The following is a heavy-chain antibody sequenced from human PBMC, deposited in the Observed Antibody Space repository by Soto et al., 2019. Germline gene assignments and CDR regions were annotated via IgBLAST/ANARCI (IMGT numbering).Heavy chain of an antibody. D-gene: IGHD2-15*01. Sequence: GESLKISCKGSGYSFTNYWINWVRQMPGKGLEWMGRIDPDDSYTNYSPSFQGHVTISVDKSISTAYLQWSSLQASDTAIYYCASFPPPTYCSGSTCSGYWGQGTLVTVSS. J-gene: IGHJ4*02. CDR1: GYSFTNYW. CDR3: ASFPPPTYCSGSTCSGY. V-gene: IGHV5-10-1*01. CDR2: IDPDDSYT.